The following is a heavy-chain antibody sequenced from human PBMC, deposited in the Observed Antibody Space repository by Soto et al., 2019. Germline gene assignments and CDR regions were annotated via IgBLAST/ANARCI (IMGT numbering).Heavy chain of an antibody. D-gene: IGHD3-22*01. CDR1: GFTFSSYA. V-gene: IGHV3-23*01. Sequence: EVQLLESGGGLVQPGGSLRLSCAASGFTFSSYAMSWVRQAPGKGLEWVSAISGSGGSTYYADSVKGRFTISRDNSKNTLYLQMTSLRAEDTAVYYCAKGDYYDGRTNWFDPWGQGTLVTVFS. CDR2: ISGSGGST. J-gene: IGHJ5*02. CDR3: AKGDYYDGRTNWFDP.